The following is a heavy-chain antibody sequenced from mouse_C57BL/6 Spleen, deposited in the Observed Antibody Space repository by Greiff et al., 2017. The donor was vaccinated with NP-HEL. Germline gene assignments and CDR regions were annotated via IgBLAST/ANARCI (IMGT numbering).Heavy chain of an antibody. CDR1: GYAFSSYW. J-gene: IGHJ1*03. CDR2: IYPGDGDT. D-gene: IGHD2-4*01. V-gene: IGHV1-80*01. Sequence: QVQLKQSGAELVKPGASVKISCKASGYAFSSYWMNWVKQRPGKGLEWIGQIYPGDGDTNYNGKFKGKATLTADKSSSTAYMQLSSLTSEDSAVYFCARKGPYYDYEGYFDVWGTGTTVTVSS. CDR3: ARKGPYYDYEGYFDV.